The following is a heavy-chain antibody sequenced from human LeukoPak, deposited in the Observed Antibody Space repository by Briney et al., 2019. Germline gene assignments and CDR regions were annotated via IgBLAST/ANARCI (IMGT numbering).Heavy chain of an antibody. CDR1: GGSMSPYH. J-gene: IGHJ6*02. Sequence: SETLSLTCTVSGGSMSPYHRGWIRQPPGKGLEWIGYIYYSGGTNYNPSLKSRVTISVDTSKNQFSLKLSSVTAADTAVYYCARERYSSGWYSYGMDVWGQGTTVTVSS. CDR3: ARERYSSGWYSYGMDV. D-gene: IGHD6-19*01. CDR2: IYYSGGT. V-gene: IGHV4-59*01.